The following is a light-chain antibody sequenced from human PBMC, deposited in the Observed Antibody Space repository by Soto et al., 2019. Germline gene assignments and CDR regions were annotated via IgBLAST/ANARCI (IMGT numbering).Light chain of an antibody. V-gene: IGLV1-44*01. CDR3: AAWDDSLNGYV. CDR1: SPNIGSNT. CDR2: SNN. Sequence: QSVLTQPPSASVTPGQRVTSSCSGSSPNIGSNTVNWYQQLPGTAPKLLIYSNNQRPSGVPDRFSGSKSGTSASLAINGPQSEDEADYYCAAWDDSLNGYVFGTGTKVTVL. J-gene: IGLJ1*01.